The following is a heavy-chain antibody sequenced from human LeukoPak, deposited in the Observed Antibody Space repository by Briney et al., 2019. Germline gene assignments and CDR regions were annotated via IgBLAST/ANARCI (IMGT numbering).Heavy chain of an antibody. CDR2: ISYDGSNK. V-gene: IGHV3-30*03. CDR3: AFAAYGDYGGGGAFDI. J-gene: IGHJ3*02. D-gene: IGHD4-17*01. CDR1: GFTFSSYG. Sequence: GGSLRLSCAASGFTFSSYGMHWVRQAPGKGLEWVAVISYDGSNKYYADSVKGRFTISRDNSKNTLYLQVNSLRAEDTAVYYCAFAAYGDYGGGGAFDIWGQGTMVTVSS.